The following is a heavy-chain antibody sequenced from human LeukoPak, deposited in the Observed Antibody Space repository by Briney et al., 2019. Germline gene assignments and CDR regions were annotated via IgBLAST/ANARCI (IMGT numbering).Heavy chain of an antibody. CDR2: IKQDGSEK. J-gene: IGHJ4*02. CDR1: GFTFSSYW. Sequence: GGSLRLSCAASGFTFSSYWMSWIRQAPGRGLEWVANIKQDGSEKYYADSVKGRFTISRDNAKNPLYLQMNSLRVEDTAMYYCAADSGGSRYWGQGTLATVSS. CDR3: AADSGGSRY. D-gene: IGHD2-15*01. V-gene: IGHV3-7*01.